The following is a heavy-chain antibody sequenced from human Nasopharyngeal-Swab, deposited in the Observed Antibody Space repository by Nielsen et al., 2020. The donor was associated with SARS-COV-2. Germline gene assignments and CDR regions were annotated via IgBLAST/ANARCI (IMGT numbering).Heavy chain of an antibody. D-gene: IGHD4-17*01. J-gene: IGHJ4*02. Sequence: GALRLSCAASGFTFSSYAMSWVRQAPGKGLEWVSAISGSGGSTYYADSVKGRFTISRDNSKNTLYLQMNSLRAEDTAVYYCAKSKGYYGDYYFDYCGQGTLVTVSS. CDR3: AKSKGYYGDYYFDY. CDR2: ISGSGGST. CDR1: GFTFSSYA. V-gene: IGHV3-23*01.